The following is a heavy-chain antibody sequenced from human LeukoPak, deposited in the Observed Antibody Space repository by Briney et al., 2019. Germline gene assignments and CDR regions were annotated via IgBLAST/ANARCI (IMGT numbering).Heavy chain of an antibody. V-gene: IGHV3-30-3*01. D-gene: IGHD3-3*01. CDR2: ILYDGSNK. J-gene: IGHJ3*02. CDR3: ARYGVVIASDAFDI. CDR1: GFSFSSYA. Sequence: GGSLSLSCAPSGFSFSSYAMHWVRQAPGKGREWGAVILYDGSNKYYPDSVKGRFTITRDNSKNTLYLQMASLRAEDTAVYYCARYGVVIASDAFDIWGQGTMVTVSS.